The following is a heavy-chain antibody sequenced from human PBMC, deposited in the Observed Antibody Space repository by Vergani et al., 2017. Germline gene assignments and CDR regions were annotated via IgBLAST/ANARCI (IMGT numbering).Heavy chain of an antibody. D-gene: IGHD4-23*01. J-gene: IGHJ4*02. CDR1: GFTFSSYA. V-gene: IGHV3-30-3*01. Sequence: QVQLVESGGGVVQPGRSLRLSCAASGFTFSSYAMHWVRQAPGKGLEWVAVISYDGSNKYYADSVKGRFTISRDNAKNSLYLQMNSLRAEDTAVYYCARAKKGVDYGGNSINDYWGQGTLVTVSS. CDR3: ARAKKGVDYGGNSINDY. CDR2: ISYDGSNK.